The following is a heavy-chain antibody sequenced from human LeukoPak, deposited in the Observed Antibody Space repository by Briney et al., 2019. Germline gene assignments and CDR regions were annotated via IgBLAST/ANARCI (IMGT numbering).Heavy chain of an antibody. Sequence: GGSLRLSCAASGFSFSTYWMSWVRQAPGKGLEWVANINQDGSDKNYLDSVKGRFTISRDNAQNSLYLQMNSLRGEDTAVYYCARDRSAWYRKDAFDIWGQGTMVTVSS. CDR1: GFSFSTYW. CDR2: INQDGSDK. V-gene: IGHV3-7*01. D-gene: IGHD6-13*01. J-gene: IGHJ3*02. CDR3: ARDRSAWYRKDAFDI.